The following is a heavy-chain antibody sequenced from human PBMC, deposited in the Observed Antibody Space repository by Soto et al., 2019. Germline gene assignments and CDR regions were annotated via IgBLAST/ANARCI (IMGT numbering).Heavy chain of an antibody. CDR1: GGRLSGYY. Sequence: SXTLSLTCAVYGGRLSGYYSSWIRQPLVIGLEWSEEINHSGSTNYNPSLKSRVSISVDTSKNTLYLQMNSLRAEDTAVYYCAKDGPDIVVVPNYFDYWGQGTLVTVSS. CDR2: INHSGST. CDR3: AKDGPDIVVVPNYFDY. J-gene: IGHJ4*02. D-gene: IGHD2-2*01. V-gene: IGHV4-34*01.